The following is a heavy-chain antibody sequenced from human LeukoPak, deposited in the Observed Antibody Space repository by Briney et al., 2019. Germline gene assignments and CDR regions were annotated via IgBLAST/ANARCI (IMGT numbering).Heavy chain of an antibody. J-gene: IGHJ4*02. CDR1: GGTFSSYA. CDR3: ARANWVVKLDQPFDY. V-gene: IGHV1-69*05. Sequence: SVKVSCKASGGTFSSYAISWVRQAPGQGLEWMGGIIPIFGTANYAQKFQGRVTITTDESTSTAYMELSSLRSEDTAVYYCARANWVVKLDQPFDYWSQGTLVTVSS. CDR2: IIPIFGTA. D-gene: IGHD1/OR15-1a*01.